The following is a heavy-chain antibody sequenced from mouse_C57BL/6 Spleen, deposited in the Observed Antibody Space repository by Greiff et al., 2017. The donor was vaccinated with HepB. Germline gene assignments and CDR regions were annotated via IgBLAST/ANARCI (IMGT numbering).Heavy chain of an antibody. Sequence: EVKLVESGGGLVKPGGSLKLSCAASGFTFSDYGMHWVRQAPEKGLEWVAYISSGSSTIYYADTVKGRFTISRDNAKNTLFLQMTSLRSEDTAMYYCARTGSSYSAWFAYWGQGTLVTVSA. CDR1: GFTFSDYG. CDR2: ISSGSSTI. V-gene: IGHV5-17*01. CDR3: ARTGSSYSAWFAY. J-gene: IGHJ3*01. D-gene: IGHD1-1*01.